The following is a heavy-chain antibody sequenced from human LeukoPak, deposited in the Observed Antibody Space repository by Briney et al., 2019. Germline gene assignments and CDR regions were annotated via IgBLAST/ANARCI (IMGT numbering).Heavy chain of an antibody. CDR3: APLGAANDY. D-gene: IGHD1-26*01. Sequence: GGSLRLSCAASGFTFSSYSMNWVRQAPGKGLEWVSSISSSSSYIYYADSGKGRFTISRDNAKNSLNLQMNSLRAEDTAVYYCAPLGAANDYWGQGTLVTVSS. CDR1: GFTFSSYS. J-gene: IGHJ4*02. V-gene: IGHV3-21*01. CDR2: ISSSSSYI.